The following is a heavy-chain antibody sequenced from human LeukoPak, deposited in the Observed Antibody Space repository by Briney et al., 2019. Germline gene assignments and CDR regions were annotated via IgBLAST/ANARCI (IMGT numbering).Heavy chain of an antibody. J-gene: IGHJ4*02. V-gene: IGHV1-18*01. D-gene: IGHD2-2*01. CDR1: GYTFTSYG. CDR2: ISAYNGNT. Sequence: ASVKVSCKASGYTFTSYGISWVRQAPGQGLEWMGWISAYNGNTNYAQKLQGRVTKTTDTSTSTAYMELRSLRSDDTAVYYCARVWRGYCSSTSCPVGHFDYWGQGTLVTVSS. CDR3: ARVWRGYCSSTSCPVGHFDY.